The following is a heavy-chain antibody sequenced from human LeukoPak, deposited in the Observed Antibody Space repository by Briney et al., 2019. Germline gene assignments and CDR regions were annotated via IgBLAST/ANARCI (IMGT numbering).Heavy chain of an antibody. V-gene: IGHV3-30*18. CDR1: GFTFSSYG. J-gene: IGHJ4*02. CDR3: AKVAFRFGELSTSCDY. D-gene: IGHD3-10*01. Sequence: GGSLRLSCAASGFTFSSYGMHWVRQAPGKGLEWVAVISYDGSNKYYADSVKGRFTISRDNSKNTLYLQMNSLRAEDTAVYYCAKVAFRFGELSTSCDYWGQGTLVTVSS. CDR2: ISYDGSNK.